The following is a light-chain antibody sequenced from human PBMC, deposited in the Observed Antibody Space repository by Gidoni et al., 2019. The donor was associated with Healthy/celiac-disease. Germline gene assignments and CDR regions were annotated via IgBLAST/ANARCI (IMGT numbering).Light chain of an antibody. CDR3: QQLNSYPQT. Sequence: DIQLTQSPSLLSASVGDRVTITCRASQGISSSLAWYQQKQGKAPKLVIYAASTFHSGVPSRFSGSGAGTEFTLTISSLQPEDFATYYCQQLNSYPQTFGGGTKVEIK. CDR2: AAS. CDR1: QGISSS. V-gene: IGKV1-9*01. J-gene: IGKJ4*01.